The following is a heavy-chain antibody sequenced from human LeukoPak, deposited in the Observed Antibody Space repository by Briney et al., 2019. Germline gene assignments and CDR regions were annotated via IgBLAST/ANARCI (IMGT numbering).Heavy chain of an antibody. V-gene: IGHV4-34*01. Sequence: SETLSLTCAVYGGSFSGYYWSWIRQPPGKGLEWIGEINHSGSTNYNPSLKSRVTISVDTSKNQFSLKLSSVTAADTAVYYCARASSGATTYYYYYYGMDVWGQGTTVTVSS. J-gene: IGHJ6*02. D-gene: IGHD5-12*01. CDR3: ARASSGATTYYYYYYGMDV. CDR2: INHSGST. CDR1: GGSFSGYY.